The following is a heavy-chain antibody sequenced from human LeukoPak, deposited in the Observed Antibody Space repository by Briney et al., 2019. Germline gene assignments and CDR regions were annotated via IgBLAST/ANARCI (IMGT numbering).Heavy chain of an antibody. CDR3: GTVAGQSIDY. CDR1: GGSISSSSYY. CDR2: IYYSGST. Sequence: SETLSLTCTVSGGSISSSSYYWGWVRQPPGTGREWIGSIYYSGSTYYNPSLKSRVTISVDTSKNQFSLKLSSVTAADTAVYYCGTVAGQSIDYWGQGTLVTVSS. D-gene: IGHD6-19*01. V-gene: IGHV4-39*01. J-gene: IGHJ4*02.